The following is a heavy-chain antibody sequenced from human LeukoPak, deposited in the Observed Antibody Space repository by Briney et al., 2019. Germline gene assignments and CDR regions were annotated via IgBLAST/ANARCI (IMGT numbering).Heavy chain of an antibody. V-gene: IGHV3-48*03. CDR2: ISSSGSDI. Sequence: GGSLRLSCAASGFTFSNYEMHWVRQAPGKGLEWVSYISSSGSDIYYADSVKGRFTISRDNSKNTLYLQMNSLRAEDTAVYYCAKDGYDILRSYAFDIWGQGTMVTVSS. D-gene: IGHD3-9*01. J-gene: IGHJ3*02. CDR1: GFTFSNYE. CDR3: AKDGYDILRSYAFDI.